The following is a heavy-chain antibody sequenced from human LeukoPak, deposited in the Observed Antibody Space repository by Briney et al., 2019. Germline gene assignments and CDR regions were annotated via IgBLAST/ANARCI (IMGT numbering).Heavy chain of an antibody. J-gene: IGHJ4*02. D-gene: IGHD3-22*01. Sequence: SETLSLTCAVYGGSFSGYYWSWIRQPPGKGREWIGEINHSGSTNYNPSLKSRVTISVDTSKNQFSLKLSSVTAADTAVYYCASVRGYDSSGYGDYFDYWGQGTLVTVSS. V-gene: IGHV4-34*01. CDR1: GGSFSGYY. CDR2: INHSGST. CDR3: ASVRGYDSSGYGDYFDY.